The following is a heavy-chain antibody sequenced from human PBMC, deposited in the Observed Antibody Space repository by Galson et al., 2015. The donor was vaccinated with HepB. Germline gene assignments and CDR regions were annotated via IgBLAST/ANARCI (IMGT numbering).Heavy chain of an antibody. D-gene: IGHD3-10*01. CDR3: ARKGMGFGAPFDY. V-gene: IGHV3-66*01. CDR2: IYSDGSS. CDR1: GFTVSSND. J-gene: IGHJ4*02. Sequence: SLRLSCAVSGFTVSSNDMNWVRQAPGRGLEWVSLIYSDGSSYYVDSVKGRFIISRDNSKNTLYLQMNSLRAEDTAVYYCARKGMGFGAPFDYWGQGTLVTVSS.